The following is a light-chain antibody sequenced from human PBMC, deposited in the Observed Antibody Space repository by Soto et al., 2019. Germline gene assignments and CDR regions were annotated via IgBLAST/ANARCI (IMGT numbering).Light chain of an antibody. CDR2: AAS. CDR1: QTLNNY. V-gene: IGKV1-16*01. Sequence: IHMTQSPSSVSASVGNSVTITCRASQTLNNYLTWFQQKPGKAPKVLIYAASTLQSGVPSRFSGSGSEEEFTLNISSLQSEDFAVYYCQQYNNWPPSITFGQGTRLEIK. J-gene: IGKJ5*01. CDR3: QQYNNWPPSIT.